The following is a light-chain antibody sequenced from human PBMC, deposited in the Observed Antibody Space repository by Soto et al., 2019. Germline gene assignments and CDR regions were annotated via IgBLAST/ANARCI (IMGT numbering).Light chain of an antibody. CDR2: AAS. CDR3: QQYGSAPWT. Sequence: EIVLTQSPGTLSLSPGERATISCRASQSVSNNYLACYQRKPGQVPRLLIYAASNRALSIPDRFGGSWSERYSALTVSRLDPEDLAVYYRQQYGSAPWTFGQGTKVEI. CDR1: QSVSNNY. V-gene: IGKV3-20*01. J-gene: IGKJ1*01.